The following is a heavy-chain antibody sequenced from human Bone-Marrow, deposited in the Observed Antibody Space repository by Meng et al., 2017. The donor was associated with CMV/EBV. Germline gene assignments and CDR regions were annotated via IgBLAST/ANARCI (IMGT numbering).Heavy chain of an antibody. D-gene: IGHD6-6*01. CDR2: INPSGGST. V-gene: IGHV1-46*01. J-gene: IGHJ4*02. Sequence: ASVKVSCKASRYTFTSYYMHWVRQAPGQGLEWMGIINPSGGSTSYAQKFQGRVTMPRDTSTSTVYMELSSLRSEDTAVYYCAREGSSSGLGYWGQGTLVTVSS. CDR1: RYTFTSYY. CDR3: AREGSSSGLGY.